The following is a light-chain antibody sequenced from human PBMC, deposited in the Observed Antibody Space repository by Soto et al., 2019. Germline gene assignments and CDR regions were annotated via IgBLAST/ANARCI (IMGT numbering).Light chain of an antibody. V-gene: IGLV1-51*01. CDR1: SSNIGNNF. Sequence: QSVLTQPPSVSAAPGQTVTISCSGSSSNIGNNFVSWYQHLPGTAPKLLIYDNNRRPSGIPDRFSGSKSGTSATLGITGLQTGDEADYYCGTWDTSLSVVLFGGGTKLTVL. CDR2: DNN. CDR3: GTWDTSLSVVL. J-gene: IGLJ2*01.